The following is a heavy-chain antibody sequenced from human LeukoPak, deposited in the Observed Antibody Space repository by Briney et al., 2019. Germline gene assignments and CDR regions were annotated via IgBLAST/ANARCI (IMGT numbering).Heavy chain of an antibody. Sequence: TSETLSLTCTVSGGSISSYYWSWIRQPPGKGLEWIGYIYYSGSTNYNPSLKSRVTISVDTSKNQFSLKVSPVTAADTAAYYCARACSSSWYTSCWFDPWGQGTLVTVSS. V-gene: IGHV4-59*01. CDR2: IYYSGST. J-gene: IGHJ5*02. CDR3: ARACSSSWYTSCWFDP. CDR1: GGSISSYY. D-gene: IGHD6-13*01.